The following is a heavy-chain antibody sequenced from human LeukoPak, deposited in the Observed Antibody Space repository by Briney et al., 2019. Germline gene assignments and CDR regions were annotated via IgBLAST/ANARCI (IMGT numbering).Heavy chain of an antibody. Sequence: GGSLRLSCAASGFTVSDNYMSWVRQAPGKGLEWVSIIYSGGSTYYADSVKGRFTISRDNSKNTLYLQMNSLRAEDTAVYYCAKDGGAHYYDSSGYYEAPGAFDIWGQGTMVTVSS. V-gene: IGHV3-66*01. J-gene: IGHJ3*02. D-gene: IGHD3-22*01. CDR2: IYSGGST. CDR3: AKDGGAHYYDSSGYYEAPGAFDI. CDR1: GFTVSDNY.